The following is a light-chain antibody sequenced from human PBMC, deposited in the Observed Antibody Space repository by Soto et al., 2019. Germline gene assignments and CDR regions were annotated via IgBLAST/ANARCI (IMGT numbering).Light chain of an antibody. CDR3: QLYGSLYP. CDR1: QSVSSSY. Sequence: EIVLTQSPGTLSLSPGARATLSCRASQSVSSSYVAWYQQQPGQAPRLLIYGASSRSTGIPNSFSGSGSGTDFTLTISRLEPQDFAVYYCQLYGSLYPLGQGTKLELK. J-gene: IGKJ2*01. V-gene: IGKV3-20*01. CDR2: GAS.